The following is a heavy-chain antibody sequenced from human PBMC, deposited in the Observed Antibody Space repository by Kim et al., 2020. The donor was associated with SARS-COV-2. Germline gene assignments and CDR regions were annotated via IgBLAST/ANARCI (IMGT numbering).Heavy chain of an antibody. CDR3: ARGTRALYYYDSRVNAFDI. D-gene: IGHD3-22*01. J-gene: IGHJ3*02. CDR1: GGSFSGYY. Sequence: SETLSLTCAVYGGSFSGYYWSWIRQPPGKGLEWIGEINHSGSTNYNPSLKSRVTISVDTSKNQFSLKLSSVTAADTAVYYCARGTRALYYYDSRVNAFDIWGQGTMVTVSS. V-gene: IGHV4-34*01. CDR2: INHSGST.